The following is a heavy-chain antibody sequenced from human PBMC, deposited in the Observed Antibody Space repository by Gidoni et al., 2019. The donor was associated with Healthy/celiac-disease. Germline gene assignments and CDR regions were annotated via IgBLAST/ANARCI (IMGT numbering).Heavy chain of an antibody. CDR1: GFTFDAYA. V-gene: IGHV3-9*01. J-gene: IGHJ4*02. CDR3: AKARLTGTTGYFDY. CDR2: ISWNSGSI. D-gene: IGHD1-20*01. Sequence: EVQLVESGGGLVQPGRSLKLSCAASGFTFDAYAMHWVRQAPGKGLEWVSGISWNSGSIGYADSVKGRFTISRDNAKNSLYLQMNSLRAEDTALYYCAKARLTGTTGYFDYWGQGTLVTVSS.